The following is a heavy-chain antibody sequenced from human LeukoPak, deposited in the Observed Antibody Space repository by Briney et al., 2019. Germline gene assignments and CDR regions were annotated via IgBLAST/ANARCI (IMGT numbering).Heavy chain of an antibody. D-gene: IGHD7-27*01. J-gene: IGHJ4*02. V-gene: IGHV4-31*03. CDR1: GGSISSGGYY. Sequence: TWETLSLTCTVSGGSISSGGYYWSWIRQHPGKGLEWIGYIYYSGSTYYDPSLKSRVTISVDTSKNQFSLKLSSVTAADTAVYYCARDIAGATGFDYWGQGTLVTVSS. CDR2: IYYSGST. CDR3: ARDIAGATGFDY.